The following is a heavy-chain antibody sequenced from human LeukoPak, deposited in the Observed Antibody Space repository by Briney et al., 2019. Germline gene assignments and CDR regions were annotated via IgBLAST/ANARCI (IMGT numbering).Heavy chain of an antibody. V-gene: IGHV3-72*01. CDR3: TRGYSMIDIYAFDI. Sequence: PGGSLRLSCAGSGFMISEHYIDWVRQAPGRGPEWVGRSANKPKNYITEYATSVQGRFTISRDDSKNSVYLQMNSLKTEDTAVYYCTRGYSMIDIYAFDIWGQGTKVTVSS. J-gene: IGHJ3*02. D-gene: IGHD2-21*01. CDR2: SANKPKNYIT. CDR1: GFMISEHY.